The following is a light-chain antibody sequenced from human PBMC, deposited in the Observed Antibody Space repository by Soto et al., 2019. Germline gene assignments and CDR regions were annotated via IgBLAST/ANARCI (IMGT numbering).Light chain of an antibody. CDR3: AAWDDSLDGLV. CDR1: RSNIGNNA. Sequence: QSVLTQPPSASGTPGQRVTISCSGRRSNIGNNAVNWYQQLPGTAPKLLIYSNNQRPSGVPDRFSGSKSGTSASLAIGGLQSEDEADYYCAAWDDSLDGLVFGGGTQLTVL. CDR2: SNN. J-gene: IGLJ2*01. V-gene: IGLV1-44*01.